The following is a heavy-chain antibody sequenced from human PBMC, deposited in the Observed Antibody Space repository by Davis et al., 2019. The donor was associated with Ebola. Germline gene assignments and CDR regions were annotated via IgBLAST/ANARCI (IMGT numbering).Heavy chain of an antibody. Sequence: MPGGSLRLSCAVYGGSFSGYYWRWIRQPPGKGLEWIGEINHSGSTNYNPSLKSRVTISVDTSKNQFPLKLSSVTAADTAVYYCARGQVVWPRFDPWGQGTLVTVSS. CDR1: GGSFSGYY. CDR2: INHSGST. D-gene: IGHD2-15*01. CDR3: ARGQVVWPRFDP. J-gene: IGHJ5*02. V-gene: IGHV4-34*01.